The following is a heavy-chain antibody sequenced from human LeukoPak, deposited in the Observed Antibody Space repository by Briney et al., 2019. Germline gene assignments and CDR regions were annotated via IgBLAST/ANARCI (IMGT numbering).Heavy chain of an antibody. CDR3: ARVPPTVTEFYFDY. D-gene: IGHD4-17*01. V-gene: IGHV4-4*07. Sequence: SETLSLTCTVSGGSISSYYWSWIRQPAGKGLEWIGRIYTSGSTNYNPSLKSRVTMSVDTSKNQFSLKLSSVTAADTAVYYCARVPPTVTEFYFDYWGQGTLVTVSS. J-gene: IGHJ4*02. CDR2: IYTSGST. CDR1: GGSISSYY.